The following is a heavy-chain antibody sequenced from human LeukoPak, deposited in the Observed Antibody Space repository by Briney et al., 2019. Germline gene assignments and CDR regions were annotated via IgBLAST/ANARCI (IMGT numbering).Heavy chain of an antibody. CDR1: GFTFRRYA. D-gene: IGHD3-22*01. CDR3: AKGDYYDNTGYDF. J-gene: IGHJ4*02. Sequence: GGSLRLSCAASGFTFRRYAMSWVRQAPGKGLEWVSGSSGSGGSTYYADSVKGRFTIYRDNSKNTVYLQMNSLRDEDTAVYYCAKGDYYDNTGYDFLGQGTLVTVSS. CDR2: SSGSGGST. V-gene: IGHV3-23*01.